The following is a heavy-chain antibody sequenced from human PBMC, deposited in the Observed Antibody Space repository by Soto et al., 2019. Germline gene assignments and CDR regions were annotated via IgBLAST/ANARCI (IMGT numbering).Heavy chain of an antibody. CDR2: ISYDGSNK. V-gene: IGHV3-30-3*01. D-gene: IGHD2-8*01. J-gene: IGHJ4*02. CDR1: GFTFSSYA. Sequence: GGSLRLSCAASGFTFSSYAMHWVRQAPGKGLEWVAVISYDGSNKYYADSVKGRFTISRDNSKNTLYLQMNSLRAEDTAVYYCASQGRQYCTNGVCFWGPFDYWGQGTLVTVSS. CDR3: ASQGRQYCTNGVCFWGPFDY.